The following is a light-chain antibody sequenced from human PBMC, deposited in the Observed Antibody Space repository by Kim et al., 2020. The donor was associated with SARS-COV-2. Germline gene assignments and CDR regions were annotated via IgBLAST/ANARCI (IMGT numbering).Light chain of an antibody. CDR2: QDS. CDR1: ELGDKY. Sequence: SYELTQPPSVSVSPGQTASITCSGDELGDKYACWYQQKPGQSPVLVIYQDSKRPSGIPERFSGSNSGNTATLTISGTQAMDEADYYCQAWDSTWVFGGGTQLTVL. J-gene: IGLJ3*02. V-gene: IGLV3-1*01. CDR3: QAWDSTWV.